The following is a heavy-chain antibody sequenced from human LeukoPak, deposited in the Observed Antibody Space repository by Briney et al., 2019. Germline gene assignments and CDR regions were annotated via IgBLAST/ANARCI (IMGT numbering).Heavy chain of an antibody. CDR3: AKDRSRYCSSTSCYHFDY. V-gene: IGHV3-23*01. CDR2: ISGSGGST. D-gene: IGHD2-2*01. Sequence: PGGSLRLSCAASGFTFSSYAMSWVRQAPRKGLEWVSAISGSGGSTYYADSVKGRFTISRDNSKNTLYLQMNSLRAEDTAVYYCAKDRSRYCSSTSCYHFDYWGQGTLVTVSS. CDR1: GFTFSSYA. J-gene: IGHJ4*02.